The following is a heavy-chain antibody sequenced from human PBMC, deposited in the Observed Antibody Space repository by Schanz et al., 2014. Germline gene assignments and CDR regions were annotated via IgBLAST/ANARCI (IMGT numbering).Heavy chain of an antibody. V-gene: IGHV1-18*01. Sequence: QVQLVQSGAEVKKPGASVKVSCKASGYIFGSHGMTWVRQAPGQGPELMGWINAHTGNTQYAQKFQGRVNMTRDTVTTTVHLELTRLRTDDTAIYYCARVHIATYHYNSPGAFDIGGQGTRVTVPS. CDR1: GYIFGSHG. D-gene: IGHD3-10*01. J-gene: IGHJ3*02. CDR2: INAHTGNT. CDR3: ARVHIATYHYNSPGAFDI.